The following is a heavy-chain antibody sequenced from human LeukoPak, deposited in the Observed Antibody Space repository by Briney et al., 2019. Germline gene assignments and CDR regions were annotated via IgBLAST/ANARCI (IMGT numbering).Heavy chain of an antibody. J-gene: IGHJ3*02. V-gene: IGHV1-69*04. Sequence: SVKVSCKASGGTFSSYAISWVRQAPGQGLEWMGRIIPILGIANYAQKFQGRVTITADKSTSTAYMELSSLRSEDTAVYYCARLHYDSRGDPNDALDTWGQGTMVTVSS. CDR1: GGTFSSYA. CDR2: IIPILGIA. D-gene: IGHD3-22*01. CDR3: ARLHYDSRGDPNDALDT.